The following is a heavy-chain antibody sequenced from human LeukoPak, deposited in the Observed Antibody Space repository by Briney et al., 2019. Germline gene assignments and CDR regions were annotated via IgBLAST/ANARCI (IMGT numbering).Heavy chain of an antibody. V-gene: IGHV3-21*01. CDR2: ISSSSSYI. J-gene: IGHJ3*02. CDR1: GFTLSIYS. D-gene: IGHD3-22*01. CDR3: ASAWGVVVVPRAFDI. Sequence: GGSLRLSCAASGFTLSIYSMNWVRQAPGKGLEWVSSISSSSSYIYYADSVKGRFTISRDNAKNSLYLQMNSLRAEDTAVYYCASAWGVVVVPRAFDIWGQGTMVTVSS.